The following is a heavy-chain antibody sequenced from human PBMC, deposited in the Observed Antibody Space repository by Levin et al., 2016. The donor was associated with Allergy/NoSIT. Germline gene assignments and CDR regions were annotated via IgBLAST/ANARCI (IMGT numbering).Heavy chain of an antibody. D-gene: IGHD6-19*01. Sequence: SETLSLTCTVSGGSISSYYWSWIRQPAGKGLEWIGRIYTSGSTNYNPSLKSRVTMSVDTSKNQFSLKLSSVTAADTAVYYCARSPPGQWLITYWYFDLWGRGTLVTVSS. V-gene: IGHV4-4*07. J-gene: IGHJ2*01. CDR3: ARSPPGQWLITYWYFDL. CDR2: IYTSGST. CDR1: GGSISSYY.